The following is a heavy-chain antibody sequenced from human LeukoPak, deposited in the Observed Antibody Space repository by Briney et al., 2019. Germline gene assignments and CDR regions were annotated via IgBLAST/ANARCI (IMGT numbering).Heavy chain of an antibody. CDR3: ARDDYGDYVLHY. V-gene: IGHV3-7*01. CDR1: GFTFNDYW. CDR2: IKQDGSEK. J-gene: IGHJ4*02. D-gene: IGHD4-17*01. Sequence: GGSLRLSCASSGFTFNDYWMTWVRQAPGRGLEWVANIKQDGSEKYYVDSVKGRFTISRDNAKNSLYLQMNSLRAEDTAVYYCARDDYGDYVLHYWGQGTLVTISS.